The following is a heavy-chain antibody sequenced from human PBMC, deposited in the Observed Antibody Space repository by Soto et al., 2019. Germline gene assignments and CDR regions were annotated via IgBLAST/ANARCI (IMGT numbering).Heavy chain of an antibody. CDR1: GGSISSSSYY. D-gene: IGHD7-27*01. V-gene: IGHV4-39*07. Sequence: SETLSLTCTVSGGSISSSSYYWGWIRQPPGKGLEWIGSIYYSGSTYYNPSLKSRVTISVDTSKNQFSLKLSSVTAADTAVYYCARDSQLGIFDYWGQGTLVTVSS. J-gene: IGHJ4*02. CDR2: IYYSGST. CDR3: ARDSQLGIFDY.